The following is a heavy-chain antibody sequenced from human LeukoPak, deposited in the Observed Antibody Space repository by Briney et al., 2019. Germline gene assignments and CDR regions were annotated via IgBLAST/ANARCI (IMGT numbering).Heavy chain of an antibody. CDR3: ARRAVVTAYYFDH. D-gene: IGHD2-21*02. CDR1: GSSISSGYY. Sequence: PSETLSLTCAVSGSSISSGYYWGWIRQPPGKGLEWIASIYYSGTTYYNPSLKSRVTISIDTSKSQSSLKLSSVTAADTAVYYCARRAVVTAYYFDHWGQGTLVTVSS. V-gene: IGHV4-38-2*01. CDR2: IYYSGTT. J-gene: IGHJ4*02.